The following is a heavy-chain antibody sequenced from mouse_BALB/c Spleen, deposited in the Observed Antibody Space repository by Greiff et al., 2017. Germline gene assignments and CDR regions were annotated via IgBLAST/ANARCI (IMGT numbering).Heavy chain of an antibody. Sequence: EVKLQESGPGLVKPSQSLSLTCTVTGYSITSDYAWNWIRQFPGNKLEWMGYISYSGSTSYNPSLKSRISITRDTSKNQFFLQLNSVTTEDTATYYCARRDRYDGAWFAYWGQGTLVTVSA. CDR1: GYSITSDYA. CDR3: ARRDRYDGAWFAY. J-gene: IGHJ3*01. V-gene: IGHV3-2*02. D-gene: IGHD2-14*01. CDR2: ISYSGST.